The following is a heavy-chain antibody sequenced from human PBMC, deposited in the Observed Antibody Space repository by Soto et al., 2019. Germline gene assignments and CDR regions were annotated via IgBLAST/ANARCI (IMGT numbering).Heavy chain of an antibody. D-gene: IGHD3-22*01. J-gene: IGHJ5*02. CDR3: ARARTYYDSSGYGYNWFDP. CDR1: GYTFTSYV. V-gene: IGHV1-3*01. CDR2: INAGNGNP. Sequence: ASVKVSCKASGYTFTSYVMHWVRPAPRQRLEWMGWINAGNGNPKYSQKFQGRVTITRDTSASTAYMELSSLRSEDTAVYYCARARTYYDSSGYGYNWFDPWGQGTLVTVSS.